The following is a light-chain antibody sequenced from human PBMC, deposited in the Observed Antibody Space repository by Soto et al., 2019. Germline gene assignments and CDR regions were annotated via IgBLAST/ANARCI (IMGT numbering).Light chain of an antibody. V-gene: IGKV1-39*01. J-gene: IGKJ1*01. CDR3: QETYSTPRT. CDR1: QTIANY. CDR2: AAS. Sequence: DIQMTQSPSSLSASVGGRVTIPCRASQTIANYLTCYQQKLGRAPNLLVYAASSLQSGVPSRFSDSGSGTEITLNISSLQPKDFAPYYCQETYSTPRTFGQGTKVEIK.